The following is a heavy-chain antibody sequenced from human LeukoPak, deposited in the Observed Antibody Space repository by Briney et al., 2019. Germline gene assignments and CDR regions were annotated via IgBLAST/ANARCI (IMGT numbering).Heavy chain of an antibody. Sequence: ASVKVSCKASGYTFTGYYMHWVRQAPGQGLEWMGWINPNSGSTNYAQKFQGRVTMTRDTSISTAYMELSRLRSDDTAVYYCARFMLDYYDSSGYYSGSYYFDYWGQGTLVTVSS. D-gene: IGHD3-22*01. J-gene: IGHJ4*02. CDR1: GYTFTGYY. CDR3: ARFMLDYYDSSGYYSGSYYFDY. V-gene: IGHV1-2*02. CDR2: INPNSGST.